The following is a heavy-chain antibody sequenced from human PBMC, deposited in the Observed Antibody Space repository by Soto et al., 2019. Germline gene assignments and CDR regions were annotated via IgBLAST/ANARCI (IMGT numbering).Heavy chain of an antibody. CDR1: GFTFSSYG. Sequence: QVQLVESGGGVVQPGRSLRLSCAASGFTFSSYGMHWVRQAPGKGLEWVAVIWYDGSNKYYADSVKGRFTISRDNSKNTLYLQMTSLRAEDTAVYYCARASVVPAARDAFDIWGQGTMVTVSS. CDR3: ARASVVPAARDAFDI. CDR2: IWYDGSNK. V-gene: IGHV3-33*01. D-gene: IGHD2-2*01. J-gene: IGHJ3*02.